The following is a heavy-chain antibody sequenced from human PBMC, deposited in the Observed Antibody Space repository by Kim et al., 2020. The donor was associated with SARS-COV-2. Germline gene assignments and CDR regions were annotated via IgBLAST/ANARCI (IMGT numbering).Heavy chain of an antibody. CDR3: ASSPYGDYVRGWFDP. Sequence: QKFQGRVTITADKSTSTAYMELSSLRSEDTAVYYCASSPYGDYVRGWFDPWGQGTLVTVSS. V-gene: IGHV1-69*02. J-gene: IGHJ5*02. D-gene: IGHD4-17*01.